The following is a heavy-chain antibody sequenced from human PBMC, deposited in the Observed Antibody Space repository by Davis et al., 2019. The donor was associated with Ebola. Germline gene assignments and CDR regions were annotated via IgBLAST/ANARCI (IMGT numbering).Heavy chain of an antibody. CDR3: AKGKFSGMYNTFEY. D-gene: IGHD3-10*01. CDR1: GFTFGSYA. Sequence: GESLKISCAASGFTFGSYAMSWVRQAPGKGLEWVSSISGSGTITHYADSVKGRFTISRDSSRNTLSLQMNSLRVEDTALYYCAKGKFSGMYNTFEYWGQGTLVTVSS. V-gene: IGHV3-23*01. J-gene: IGHJ4*02. CDR2: ISGSGTIT.